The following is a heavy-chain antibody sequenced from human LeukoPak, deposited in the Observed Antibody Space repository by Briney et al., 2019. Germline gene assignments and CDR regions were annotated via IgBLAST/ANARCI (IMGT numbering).Heavy chain of an antibody. CDR1: GGSISSYY. J-gene: IGHJ4*02. CDR3: ARAYSSYTPSDY. D-gene: IGHD6-6*01. Sequence: SETLSLTCTVSGGSISSYYWSWIRQPPGKGLEWIGYVYYSGGTNYNPSLNSRVTISVDTSKNQFSLKLSSVTAADTAVYYCARAYSSYTPSDYWGQGTLVTVSS. CDR2: VYYSGGT. V-gene: IGHV4-59*01.